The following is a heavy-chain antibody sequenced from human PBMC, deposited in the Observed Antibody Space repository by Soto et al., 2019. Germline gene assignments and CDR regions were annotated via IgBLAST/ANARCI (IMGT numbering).Heavy chain of an antibody. V-gene: IGHV4-59*01. J-gene: IGHJ4*02. Sequence: QVQLQESGPGLVKSSETLSLTCTVSGGSMSGNYWSWIRQTPGKGLEWFGYIYYTGTTNYNASLKSRVTLSVDTSKNQFSLKLTSVTAADTAVYFCARGGWYVDYWGQGTLVTVSS. CDR3: ARGGWYVDY. CDR1: GGSMSGNY. CDR2: IYYTGTT. D-gene: IGHD6-19*01.